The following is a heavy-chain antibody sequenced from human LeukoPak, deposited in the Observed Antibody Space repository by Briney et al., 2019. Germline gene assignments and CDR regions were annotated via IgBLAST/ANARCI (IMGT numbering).Heavy chain of an antibody. D-gene: IGHD3-10*01. CDR1: GYTFTSYG. J-gene: IGHJ6*02. Sequence: ASVTVSCKASGYTFTSYGISWVRQAPGQGLEWMGWISAYNGNTNYAQKLQGRVTMTTDTSTSTAYMELRSLRSDDTAVYYCARVVVVRGVIYYSMDVWGQGTTVTVSS. CDR2: ISAYNGNT. V-gene: IGHV1-18*01. CDR3: ARVVVVRGVIYYSMDV.